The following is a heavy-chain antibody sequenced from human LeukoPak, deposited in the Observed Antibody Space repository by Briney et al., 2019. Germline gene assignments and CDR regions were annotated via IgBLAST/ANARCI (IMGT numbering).Heavy chain of an antibody. CDR3: AREIVSAVAGNFDY. J-gene: IGHJ4*02. CDR1: GFTFSSYA. V-gene: IGHV3-23*01. Sequence: QPGGSLRLSCAASGFTFSSYAMTWVRQAPGEGLEWVSAISGSGGSTYYADSVKGRFTISRDNAKNSLHLEMNSLRAEDTAVYYCAREIVSAVAGNFDYWGQGTLVTVSS. CDR2: ISGSGGST. D-gene: IGHD6-19*01.